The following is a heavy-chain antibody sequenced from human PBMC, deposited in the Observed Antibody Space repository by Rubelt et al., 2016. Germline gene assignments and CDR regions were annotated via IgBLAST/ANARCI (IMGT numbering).Heavy chain of an antibody. CDR1: GFTFSGSA. CDR3: TTELSTMIVVVITSFYY. J-gene: IGHJ4*02. CDR2: IKSKTDGGTT. V-gene: IGHV3-15*01. D-gene: IGHD3-22*01. Sequence: VQLVESGGGLVQPGGSLKLSCAASGFTFSGSAMHWVRQASGKGLEWVGRIKSKTDGGTTDYAAPVKGRFTISRGESKNTLYLQMNSLKTEDTAVYYCTTELSTMIVVVITSFYYWGQGTLVTVSS.